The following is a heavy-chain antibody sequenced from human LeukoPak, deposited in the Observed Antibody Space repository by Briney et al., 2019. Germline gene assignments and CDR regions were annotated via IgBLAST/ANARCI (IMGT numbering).Heavy chain of an antibody. Sequence: GGSLRLSCAASGFPFSSYEMNWVRQAPGKRLQWVSYISSSGNKIYYAASVKGRFTISRDNAKNSLYLQIDSLRAEDAAVYYCARGQRPQYTSTWDNWFDPWGQGTQVTVSS. CDR2: ISSSGNKI. CDR1: GFPFSSYE. V-gene: IGHV3-48*03. J-gene: IGHJ5*02. CDR3: ARGQRPQYTSTWDNWFDP. D-gene: IGHD2-2*01.